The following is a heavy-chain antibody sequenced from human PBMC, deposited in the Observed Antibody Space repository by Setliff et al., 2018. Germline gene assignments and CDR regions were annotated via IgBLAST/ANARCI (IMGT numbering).Heavy chain of an antibody. D-gene: IGHD3-9*01. Sequence: PSETLSLTCTVYGGSFTGYYWSWFRQVPGKGLEWIAEIGHSDMPHYNPSLKSRVTISVDTSKNQFSLKLSSVTAADTAVYYCARGPRLRYFDWPVDYWGQGTLVTVSS. CDR3: ARGPRLRYFDWPVDY. V-gene: IGHV4-34*01. J-gene: IGHJ4*02. CDR1: GGSFTGYY. CDR2: IGHSDMP.